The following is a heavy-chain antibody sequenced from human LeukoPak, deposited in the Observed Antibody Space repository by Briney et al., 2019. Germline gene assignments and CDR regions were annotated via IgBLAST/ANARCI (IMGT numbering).Heavy chain of an antibody. D-gene: IGHD3-22*01. J-gene: IGHJ3*02. CDR1: GFTFSSYA. Sequence: GGSLRLSCAASGFTFSSYAMHWVRQAPGKGLEWVAGIWYDGSKKFYAESVKGRFTTSRDISQNTLYLPMTSLRAEDTAVYYCAKDYFRDSGYYCAFDIWGQGTMVTVSS. V-gene: IGHV3-33*06. CDR3: AKDYFRDSGYYCAFDI. CDR2: IWYDGSKK.